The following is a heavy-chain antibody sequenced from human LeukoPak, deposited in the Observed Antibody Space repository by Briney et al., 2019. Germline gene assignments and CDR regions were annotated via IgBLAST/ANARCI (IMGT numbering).Heavy chain of an antibody. D-gene: IGHD3-3*01. J-gene: IGHJ6*02. V-gene: IGHV1-2*02. Sequence: ASVKVSCKASGYTFTGHYMHWVRQAPGQGLEWMGWINPNSGGTNYAQRFQGRVTMTRDTSISTAYMELSRLRSDDTAVYYCARGGLRFLEWFPYSGGLYYGMDVWGQGTTVTVSS. CDR1: GYTFTGHY. CDR3: ARGGLRFLEWFPYSGGLYYGMDV. CDR2: INPNSGGT.